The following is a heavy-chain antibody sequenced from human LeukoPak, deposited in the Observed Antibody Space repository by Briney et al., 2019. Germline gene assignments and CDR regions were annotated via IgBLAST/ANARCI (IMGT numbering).Heavy chain of an antibody. CDR2: VGTSGSGT. V-gene: IGHV3-23*01. J-gene: IGHJ4*02. CDR3: ATSRFL. CDR1: GFTVSSNY. D-gene: IGHD2/OR15-2a*01. Sequence: QPGGSLRLSCAASGFTVSSNYMSWVRQAPGKGLEWVSSVGTSGSGTYYADSVKGRFTISRDNSKNTLSLHMNSLRAEDTAVYYCATSRFLWGQGTLVTVSS.